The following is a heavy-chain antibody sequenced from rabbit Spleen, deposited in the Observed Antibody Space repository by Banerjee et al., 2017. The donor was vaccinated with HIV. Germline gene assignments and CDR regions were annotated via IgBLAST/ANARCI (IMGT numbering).Heavy chain of an antibody. V-gene: IGHV1S45*01. Sequence: QEQLEESGGDLVKPEGSLTLTGTASGVSFSFSSYMCWVRQAPGKGLEWIACIEVGSSGFTYSATWAKGRFTISKTSSTTVTLQMTSLTAADTATYFCARDTGSSFSSYGMDLWGQGTLVTVS. CDR2: IEVGSSGFT. CDR3: ARDTGSSFSSYGMDL. CDR1: GVSFSFSSY. J-gene: IGHJ6*01. D-gene: IGHD8-1*01.